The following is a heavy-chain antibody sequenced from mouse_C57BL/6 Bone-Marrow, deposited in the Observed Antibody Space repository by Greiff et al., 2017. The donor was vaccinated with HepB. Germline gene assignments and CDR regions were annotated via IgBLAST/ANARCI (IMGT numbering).Heavy chain of an antibody. V-gene: IGHV3-6*01. CDR1: GYSITSGYY. Sequence: EVKLVESGPGLVKPSQSLSLTCSVTGYSITSGYYWNWIRQFPGNKLEWMGYISYDGSNNYNPSLKNRISITRDTSKNQFFLKLNSVTTEDTATYYCARSDSSADYWGQGTTLTVSS. CDR2: ISYDGSN. D-gene: IGHD3-2*02. J-gene: IGHJ2*01. CDR3: ARSDSSADY.